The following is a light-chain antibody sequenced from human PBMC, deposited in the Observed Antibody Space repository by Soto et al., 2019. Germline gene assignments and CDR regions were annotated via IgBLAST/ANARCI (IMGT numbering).Light chain of an antibody. CDR3: QQTHSLPLS. CDR1: QGVGGW. Sequence: IQMTQSPSSVSASVGDRVTMTCRASQGVGGWLAWYQQKPGKVPKLLIYATSSLHSGVPSRFSGSGSGTDFTLSISRLQPEDFATYYCQQTHSLPLSFVPWTKVDIK. J-gene: IGKJ3*01. V-gene: IGKV1-12*01. CDR2: ATS.